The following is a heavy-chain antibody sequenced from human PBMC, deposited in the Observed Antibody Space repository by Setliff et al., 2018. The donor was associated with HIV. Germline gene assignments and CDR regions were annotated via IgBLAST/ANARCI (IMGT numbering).Heavy chain of an antibody. CDR2: INPNSGGT. CDR1: GYTFTDYY. Sequence: EASVKVSCKASGYTFTDYYMHWVRQAPGQGLEWMGRINPNSGGTNHAQKFQGRVTMTRDTSSSTAYMELSRLRSDDTAVYYCATKVHCTNGVCLDAFDLWGQGTMVTVSS. D-gene: IGHD2-8*01. J-gene: IGHJ3*01. V-gene: IGHV1-2*06. CDR3: ATKVHCTNGVCLDAFDL.